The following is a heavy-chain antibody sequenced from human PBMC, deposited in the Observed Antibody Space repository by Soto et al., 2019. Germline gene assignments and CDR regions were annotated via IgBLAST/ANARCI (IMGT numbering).Heavy chain of an antibody. Sequence: GWSLRLSCAAAGFTFGSYAMSWVRQAPGKGLEWVSGISGSGGSTYYADSVKGRFTISRDNSKNTLYLQMNSLRAEDTAIYYCGVAHTVYYYYGLDIWGQGTTVTVSS. J-gene: IGHJ6*02. CDR3: GVAHTVYYYYGLDI. V-gene: IGHV3-23*01. D-gene: IGHD2-15*01. CDR2: ISGSGGST. CDR1: GFTFGSYA.